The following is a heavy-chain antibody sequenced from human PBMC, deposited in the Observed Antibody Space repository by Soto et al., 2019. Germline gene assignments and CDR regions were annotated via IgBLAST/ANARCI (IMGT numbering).Heavy chain of an antibody. V-gene: IGHV3-23*01. CDR2: ISGSGART. D-gene: IGHD1-26*01. CDR1: RFTFSNYA. Sequence: EVQLLESGGGLVQPGGSLRLTCADSRFTFSNYAMSWVRPAPGTGLEWVSGISGSGARTFYADSVKGRFTISRDNSKNTLYLQMDRLRPEDPAVYYCATCQGWELLAEDYCGQGPLFTVS. CDR3: ATCQGWELLAEDY. J-gene: IGHJ4*02.